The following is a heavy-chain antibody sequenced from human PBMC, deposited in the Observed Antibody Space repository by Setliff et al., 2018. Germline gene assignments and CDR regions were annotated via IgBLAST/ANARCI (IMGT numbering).Heavy chain of an antibody. CDR3: ARDEAVAGDY. D-gene: IGHD6-19*01. CDR1: GGTFSSYA. CDR2: IIPILGIA. Sequence: RASVKVSCKASGGTFSSYAISWVRQAPGQGLEWMGGIIPILGIANYAQKFQGRVTITADKSTSTAYMGLSSLRSEDTAVYYCARDEAVAGDYWGQGTLVTVSS. V-gene: IGHV1-69*10. J-gene: IGHJ4*02.